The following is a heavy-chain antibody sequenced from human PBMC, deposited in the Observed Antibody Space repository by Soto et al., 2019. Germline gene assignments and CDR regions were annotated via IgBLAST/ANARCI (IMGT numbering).Heavy chain of an antibody. V-gene: IGHV1-46*01. J-gene: IGHJ4*01. Sequence: GDSVKVSCKASGYTFTSYYMHWVRQAAGQWLEWMGIINPSGGSTSYAQKVQGRVTMTRDTSTSTVYMELSSLRSEDTAVYYCSNDRGSGGSCYSYWGHGTLVTVSS. CDR1: GYTFTSYY. CDR3: SNDRGSGGSCYSY. D-gene: IGHD2-15*01. CDR2: INPSGGST.